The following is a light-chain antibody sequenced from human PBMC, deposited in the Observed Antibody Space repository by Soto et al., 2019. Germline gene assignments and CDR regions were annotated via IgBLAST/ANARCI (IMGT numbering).Light chain of an antibody. V-gene: IGKV1-39*01. CDR1: QIISTY. CDR3: HQSYSSPYT. CDR2: AAS. Sequence: DIQMTQSPSSLSASVGDRVTLTCRASQIISTYLNWYQQKPGKVPKLLVYAASILQSGVPSRFSGSGSETDYTLTITRLQPEDFATYYCHQSYSSPYTFGQGTKVELK. J-gene: IGKJ2*01.